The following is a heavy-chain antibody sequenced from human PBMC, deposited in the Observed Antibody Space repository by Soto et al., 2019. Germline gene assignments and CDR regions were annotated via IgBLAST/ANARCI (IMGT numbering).Heavy chain of an antibody. Sequence: QVQLQESGPGLVKPSGTLSLTCAVSGGSISSSNWWSWVRQPPGKGLEWIGEIYHSGSTNYNPSLKSRGTISVDKSKNQFSLKLRSVTAADTAVYYWAGAGTGGYRGYDVARTYWFGPWGQGTLVTVSS. J-gene: IGHJ5*02. CDR1: GGSISSSNW. CDR2: IYHSGST. V-gene: IGHV4-4*02. D-gene: IGHD5-12*01. CDR3: AGAGTGGYRGYDVARTYWFGP.